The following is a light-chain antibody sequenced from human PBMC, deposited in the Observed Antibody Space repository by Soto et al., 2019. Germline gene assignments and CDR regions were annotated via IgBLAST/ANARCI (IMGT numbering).Light chain of an antibody. Sequence: DIQMTQSPSTLSGSVGDRVTITCRASQTISSWLAWYQQKPGKAPKLLIYKASTLKCGVPSRFSGSGSGTEFTLTISSLQPDYFATYYCQHYNSYSEAFGQGPKVELK. V-gene: IGKV1-5*03. CDR2: KAS. J-gene: IGKJ1*01. CDR3: QHYNSYSEA. CDR1: QTISSW.